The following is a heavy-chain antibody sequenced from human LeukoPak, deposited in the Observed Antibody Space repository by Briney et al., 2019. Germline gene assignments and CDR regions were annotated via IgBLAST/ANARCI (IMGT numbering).Heavy chain of an antibody. Sequence: GTSVKVSCKASGFTFTSSGMQWVRQARGQRLEWIGWIVVGSGNTNYAQKFQERVTITRDMSTSTAYMELRRLRSEDTAVYYCAADDLFRGVWGQGTTVTVSS. J-gene: IGHJ6*02. V-gene: IGHV1-58*02. CDR3: AADDLFRGV. CDR1: GFTFTSSG. CDR2: IVVGSGNT. D-gene: IGHD3-3*01.